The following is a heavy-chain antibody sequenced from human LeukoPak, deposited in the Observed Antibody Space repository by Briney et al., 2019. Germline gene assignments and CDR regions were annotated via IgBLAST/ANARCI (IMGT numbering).Heavy chain of an antibody. D-gene: IGHD6-19*01. Sequence: SETLSLTCTVSGGSISSYYWSWIRQPAGRGLEWIGRIQTSGSTNYNPSLKSRVTMSVDTSKNKFSLKVYSVTAADTAVYYCARVGSGWSFDYWGQGTLVTVSS. V-gene: IGHV4-4*07. CDR1: GGSISSYY. CDR3: ARVGSGWSFDY. CDR2: IQTSGST. J-gene: IGHJ4*02.